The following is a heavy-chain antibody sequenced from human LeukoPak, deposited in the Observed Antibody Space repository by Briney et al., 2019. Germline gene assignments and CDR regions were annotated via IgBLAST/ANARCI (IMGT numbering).Heavy chain of an antibody. Sequence: GGSLRLSCAASGFTFSSYWMSWVRQAPGKGLEWVANIKQDGSEKYYVDSVKGRFTISRDNAKNSLYLQVNSLRAEDTAVYYCARDSPLGGSSSWPYYYYYMDVWGKGTTVTVSS. CDR2: IKQDGSEK. CDR1: GFTFSSYW. CDR3: ARDSPLGGSSSWPYYYYYMDV. V-gene: IGHV3-7*01. J-gene: IGHJ6*03. D-gene: IGHD6-13*01.